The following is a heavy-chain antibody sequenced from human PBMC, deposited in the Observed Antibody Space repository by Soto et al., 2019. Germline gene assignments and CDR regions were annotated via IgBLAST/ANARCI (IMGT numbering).Heavy chain of an antibody. D-gene: IGHD2-15*01. Sequence: SQTLSLTCTVSGISVSTSDHYWGWVRQPPGKGLDWIGNIYSSGSTFYNPSLRSRVTLSVDTSKNQFSLRLNSVTVADTAVYFCAGFVVPASRNSDFDYWGQGTLVTVSS. CDR3: AGFVVPASRNSDFDY. V-gene: IGHV4-39*01. CDR2: IYSSGST. J-gene: IGHJ4*02. CDR1: GISVSTSDHY.